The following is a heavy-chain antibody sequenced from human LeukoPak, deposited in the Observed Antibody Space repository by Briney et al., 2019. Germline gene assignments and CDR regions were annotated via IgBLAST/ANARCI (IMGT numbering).Heavy chain of an antibody. CDR2: IYTSGST. CDR3: ARDPVYSYGFCR. V-gene: IGHV4-61*02. CDR1: GGSTSSGSDY. D-gene: IGHD5-18*01. J-gene: IGHJ5*02. Sequence: PSETLSLTCTVSGGSTSSGSDYWRWIRQPAGKGLEWIERIYTSGSTNYNPSLKSRVTISVDTSKNQFSLKLSSVTAADTAVYYCARDPVYSYGFCRWGQRTLVTV.